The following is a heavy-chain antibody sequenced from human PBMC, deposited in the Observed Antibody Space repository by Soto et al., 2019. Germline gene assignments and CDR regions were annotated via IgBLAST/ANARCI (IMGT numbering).Heavy chain of an antibody. CDR3: ARGGRQTGTTGHYCGLDV. J-gene: IGHJ6*02. V-gene: IGHV4-30-2*01. Sequence: QLQLQESGSGLVKPSQTLSLTCAVSGGSISSGGYSWSWIRQPPGKGLEWIGDIDHSGSTYYNPSLTSRVTISVDRSKNQFSLQLSSVTAAGTAVYYYARGGRQTGTTGHYCGLDVWGQGTAVTVSS. CDR1: GGSISSGGYS. D-gene: IGHD1-7*01. CDR2: IDHSGST.